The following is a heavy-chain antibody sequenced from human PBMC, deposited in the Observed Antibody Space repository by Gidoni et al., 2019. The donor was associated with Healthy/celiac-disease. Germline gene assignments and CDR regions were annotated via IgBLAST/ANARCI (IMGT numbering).Heavy chain of an antibody. CDR3: ARILIAAAGNYFDY. CDR2: INHSGST. J-gene: IGHJ4*02. Sequence: QVQLQQWGAGLLKPSETLSPTCAVDGGSFSGYYWSWIRQPPGKGLEWIGEINHSGSTNYNPSLKSRVTISVDTSKNQFSLKLSSVTAADTAVYYCARILIAAAGNYFDYWGQGTLVTVSS. CDR1: GGSFSGYY. V-gene: IGHV4-34*01. D-gene: IGHD6-13*01.